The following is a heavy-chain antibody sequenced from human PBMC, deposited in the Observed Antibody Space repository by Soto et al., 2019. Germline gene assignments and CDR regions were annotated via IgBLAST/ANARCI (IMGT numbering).Heavy chain of an antibody. J-gene: IGHJ4*02. CDR1: GFTFITYA. CDR3: AKDPLGGWLQFSLDY. Sequence: GGSLSLSCAASGFTFITYAMHWVRQAPGKGLEWVAVISYDGSNEYYADSVKGRFTISRDNSKNILYLQMNSLRPEDTAVYFCAKDPLGGWLQFSLDYWGQGALVSVSS. CDR2: ISYDGSNE. V-gene: IGHV3-30*18. D-gene: IGHD5-12*01.